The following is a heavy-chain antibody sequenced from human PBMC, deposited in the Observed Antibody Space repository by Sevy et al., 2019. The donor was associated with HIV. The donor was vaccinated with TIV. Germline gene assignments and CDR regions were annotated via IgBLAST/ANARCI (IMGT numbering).Heavy chain of an antibody. CDR2: VSRTGSST. J-gene: IGHJ4*02. CDR1: GFTFSSYA. Sequence: GGSLRLSCAASGFTFSSYAMSWVRQAPGKGLEWVSGVSRTGSSTNYADSVKGRFTISRDNSKNTLYLQMNSLRADDTAVYYSAKVGDFASWRLLVVHRGQGTLVTGSS. V-gene: IGHV3-23*01. D-gene: IGHD2-15*01. CDR3: AKVGDFASWRLLVVH.